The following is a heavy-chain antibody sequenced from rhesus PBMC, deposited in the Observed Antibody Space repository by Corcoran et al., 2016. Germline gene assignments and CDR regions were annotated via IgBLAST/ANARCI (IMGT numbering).Heavy chain of an antibody. J-gene: IGHJ4*01. V-gene: IGHV4-65*01. CDR3: ARRRVGATFDY. CDR2: ISGSSGST. D-gene: IGHD1-44*02. CDR1: GGSISSSKW. Sequence: QVQLQESGPGLVKPSETLSLTCAVSGGSISSSKWWSWIRQPPGKGLEWIGYISGSSGSTYYNPSLKRRVTISTDTSKDQFSLKLSSVTAADTAVYYCARRRVGATFDYWGQGVLVTVSS.